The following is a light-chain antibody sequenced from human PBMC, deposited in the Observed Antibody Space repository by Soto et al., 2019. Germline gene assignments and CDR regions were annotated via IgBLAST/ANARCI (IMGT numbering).Light chain of an antibody. CDR2: GAS. Sequence: EILRAHSPGTLSFSPVERASLSCPASQSVGSNLAWYQQKPGQAPRLLIYGASTRATGIPDRFSGSGSGTDFTLTISGLQSEDFAVYFCQQYNKWPPITFGQGTRLEIK. CDR3: QQYNKWPPIT. V-gene: IGKV3-15*01. J-gene: IGKJ5*01. CDR1: QSVGSN.